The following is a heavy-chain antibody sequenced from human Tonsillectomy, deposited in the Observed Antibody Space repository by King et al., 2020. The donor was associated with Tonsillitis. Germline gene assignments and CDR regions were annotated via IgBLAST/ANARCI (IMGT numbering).Heavy chain of an antibody. CDR3: ARDHEYSSSVRGWFDP. Sequence: VQLVESGGGVVQPGRSLRLSCAASGFTFSSYAMHWVRQAPGKGLEWVAVISYDGSNKYYADSVKGRFTISRDNSKNTLYLQMNSLRAEDTAVYYCARDHEYSSSVRGWFDPWGQGTLVTVSS. CDR1: GFTFSSYA. D-gene: IGHD6-6*01. CDR2: ISYDGSNK. V-gene: IGHV3-30-3*01. J-gene: IGHJ5*02.